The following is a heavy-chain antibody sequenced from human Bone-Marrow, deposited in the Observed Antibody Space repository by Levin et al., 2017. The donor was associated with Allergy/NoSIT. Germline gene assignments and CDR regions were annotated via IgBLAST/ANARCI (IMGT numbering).Heavy chain of an antibody. V-gene: IGHV4-59*01. CDR3: ARVSTGSSRSAGDWFDP. CDR1: GGSISSYY. D-gene: IGHD3-10*01. J-gene: IGHJ5*02. CDR2: IYYSGST. Sequence: SETLSLTCTVSGGSISSYYWSWIRQPPGKGLEWIGYIYYSGSTNYNPSLKSRVTISVDTSKNQFSLKLSSVTAADTAVYYCARVSTGSSRSAGDWFDPWGQGTLVTVSS.